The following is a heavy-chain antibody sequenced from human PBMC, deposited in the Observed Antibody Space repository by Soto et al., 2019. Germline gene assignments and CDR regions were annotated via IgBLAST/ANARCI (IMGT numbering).Heavy chain of an antibody. CDR2: MNPNSGNT. Sequence: ASVKVSCKASGYTFTSYDINWVRQATGQGLEWMGWMNPNSGNTGYAQKFQGRVTMTRNTSISTAYMELSSLRSEDTAVYYCARVSLSYRDYGIAVRAQRTTVPVSS. V-gene: IGHV1-8*01. D-gene: IGHD1-26*01. J-gene: IGHJ6*02. CDR1: GYTFTSYD. CDR3: ARVSLSYRDYGIAV.